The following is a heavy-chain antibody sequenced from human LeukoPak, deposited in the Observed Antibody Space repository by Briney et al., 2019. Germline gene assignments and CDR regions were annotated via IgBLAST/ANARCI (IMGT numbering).Heavy chain of an antibody. Sequence: ASVKVSCKASGYIFTGYYMHWVRQAPGQGLEWMGWINPNSGDTNYAQKFQGRVTMTRDTSTSTAYMELSGLRSEDTAVYYCARVKYYDILSLRYYFDYWGQGTLVTVSS. J-gene: IGHJ4*02. D-gene: IGHD3-9*01. V-gene: IGHV1-2*02. CDR1: GYIFTGYY. CDR2: INPNSGDT. CDR3: ARVKYYDILSLRYYFDY.